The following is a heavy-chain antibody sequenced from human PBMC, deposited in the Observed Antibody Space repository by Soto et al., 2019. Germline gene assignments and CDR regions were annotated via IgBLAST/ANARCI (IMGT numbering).Heavy chain of an antibody. Sequence: PSETLSLTCAVYGGSFSGYYWSWIRQPPGKGLEWIGEINHSGSTNYNPSLKSRVTISVDTSKNQFSLKLSSVTAADTAVYYCARRDYDFWSGYRSHFDYWGQGTLVTVSS. D-gene: IGHD3-3*01. J-gene: IGHJ4*02. CDR2: INHSGST. CDR1: GGSFSGYY. CDR3: ARRDYDFWSGYRSHFDY. V-gene: IGHV4-34*01.